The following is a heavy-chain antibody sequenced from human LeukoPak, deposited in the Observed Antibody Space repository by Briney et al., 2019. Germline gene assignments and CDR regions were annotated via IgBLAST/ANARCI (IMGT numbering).Heavy chain of an antibody. CDR3: ARDLYGDYLPNWFDP. V-gene: IGHV1-18*01. Sequence: ASVKVSCKASGYTFTSYGISWVRQAPGQGLEWMGWISAYNGNTNYAQKLQGRVTMTTDTSTSTAYMELRSLRSDDTAVYYCARDLYGDYLPNWFDPWGQGTLVTVSS. D-gene: IGHD4-17*01. CDR1: GYTFTSYG. CDR2: ISAYNGNT. J-gene: IGHJ5*02.